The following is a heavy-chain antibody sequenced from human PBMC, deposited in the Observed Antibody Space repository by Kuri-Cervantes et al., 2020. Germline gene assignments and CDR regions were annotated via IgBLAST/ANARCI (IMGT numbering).Heavy chain of an antibody. D-gene: IGHD5-12*01. Sequence: GGSLRLSCAASGFTFSSYDMHWVRQATGKGLEWVSAIGTAGDTYYPGSVKGRFTISRENAKNSLYLQMNSLRAGDTAVYYCARARRGYRSEYYFDYWGQGTLVTVSS. CDR3: ARARRGYRSEYYFDY. V-gene: IGHV3-13*01. J-gene: IGHJ4*02. CDR2: IGTAGDT. CDR1: GFTFSSYD.